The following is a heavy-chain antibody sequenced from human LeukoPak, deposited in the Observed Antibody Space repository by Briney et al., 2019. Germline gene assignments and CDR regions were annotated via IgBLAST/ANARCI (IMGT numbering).Heavy chain of an antibody. CDR1: GYTFTNYH. CDR2: INPNTGDR. J-gene: IGHJ4*02. CDR3: ARTTSLTASGYDY. V-gene: IGHV1-8*03. Sequence: AASLKVSCKASGYTFTNYHINWVRQAPGQGLEWMGWINPNTGDRGYAQKFQGRVSTTSDTSISTAYMELGSPRSEDTAVYFCARTTSLTASGYDYWGQGTLVTVSS. D-gene: IGHD4-17*01.